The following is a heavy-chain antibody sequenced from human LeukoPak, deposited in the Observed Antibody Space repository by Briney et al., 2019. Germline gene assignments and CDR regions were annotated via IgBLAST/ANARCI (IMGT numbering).Heavy chain of an antibody. CDR1: GGSISSSSYY. CDR2: IYYSGST. Sequence: SETLSLTCTVSGGSISSSSYYWGWIRQPPGKGLERIGSIYYSGSTYYNPSLKSRVTISVDTSKNQFSLKLSSVTAADTAVYYCARRKKQWLAYFDYWGQGTLVTVSS. V-gene: IGHV4-39*01. J-gene: IGHJ4*02. CDR3: ARRKKQWLAYFDY. D-gene: IGHD6-19*01.